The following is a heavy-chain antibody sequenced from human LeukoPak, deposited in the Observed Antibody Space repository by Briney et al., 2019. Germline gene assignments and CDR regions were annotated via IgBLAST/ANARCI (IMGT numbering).Heavy chain of an antibody. CDR2: IYHSGST. D-gene: IGHD4-11*01. J-gene: IGHJ6*02. Sequence: KPSETLSLTCAVSGGSISSGGYSWSWIRQPPGKGLEWIGYIYHSGSTYYNPSLKSRVTISVDRSKNQLSLKLSSVTAADTAVYYCATVYSKKGYYYGMDVWGQGTTVTVSS. CDR3: ATVYSKKGYYYGMDV. V-gene: IGHV4-30-2*01. CDR1: GGSISSGGYS.